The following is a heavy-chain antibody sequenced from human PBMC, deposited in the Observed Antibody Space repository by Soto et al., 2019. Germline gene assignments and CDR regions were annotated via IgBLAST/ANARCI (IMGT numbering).Heavy chain of an antibody. CDR2: IIPMFGST. J-gene: IGHJ3*02. D-gene: IGHD1-26*01. Sequence: QVQLVQSGAEVKKPGSSVKVSCKASGGTFSTYSVSWVRQAPGQGLEWMGGIIPMFGSTKYAQTFQDRVTVTLCSSTSTVYMELSSLSSDGTAVYYCARSQGGEFQLLYAFDIWGQGKKVTVS. V-gene: IGHV1-69*06. CDR3: ARSQGGEFQLLYAFDI. CDR1: GGTFSTYS.